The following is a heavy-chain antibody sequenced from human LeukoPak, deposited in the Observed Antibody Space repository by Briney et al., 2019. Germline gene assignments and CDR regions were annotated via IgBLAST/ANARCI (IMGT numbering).Heavy chain of an antibody. D-gene: IGHD2-15*01. CDR3: GRDGGGGSWGDF. Sequence: ASVKVSCKTSGYSFITYYIHWVRQAPGQGPEWLGRINPNGGTTTYAQKFQDRDTMTRDTSTGTVYMELNSLRSEDTAMYYCGRDGGGGSWGDFWGQGTLVTVSS. CDR2: INPNGGTT. V-gene: IGHV1-46*01. J-gene: IGHJ4*02. CDR1: GYSFITYY.